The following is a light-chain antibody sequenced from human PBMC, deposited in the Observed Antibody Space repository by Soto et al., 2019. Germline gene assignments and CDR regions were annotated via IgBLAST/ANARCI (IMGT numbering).Light chain of an antibody. CDR2: EVT. CDR3: NSYTSRSTYV. CDR1: TSDVGNYNY. Sequence: QPALTQPASVSGSPGQSITISCTGTTSDVGNYNYVSWYQHHPGKAPKLMIYEVTNRPSGVSNRFSGSKSGNTASLTISGLQAEDEADYYCNSYTSRSTYVFGTGTKVTVL. V-gene: IGLV2-14*01. J-gene: IGLJ1*01.